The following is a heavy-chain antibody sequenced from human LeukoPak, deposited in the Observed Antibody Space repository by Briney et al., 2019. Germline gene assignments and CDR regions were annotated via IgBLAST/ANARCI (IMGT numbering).Heavy chain of an antibody. V-gene: IGHV4-39*01. CDR2: IYYTGSP. Sequence: SSETLSLTCTVSGGSISSSSYYWGWIRQPPGKGLEWIGSIYYTGSPYYNPSLKSRVTMSVDTSKNQFSLRLSSVTAADTAVYYCATWRTAKTGFDYWGQGTLVTVSS. CDR3: ATWRTAKTGFDY. CDR1: GGSISSSSYY. D-gene: IGHD1-1*01. J-gene: IGHJ4*02.